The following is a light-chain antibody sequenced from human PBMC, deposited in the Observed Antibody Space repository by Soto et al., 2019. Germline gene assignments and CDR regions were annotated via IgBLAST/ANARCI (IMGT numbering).Light chain of an antibody. Sequence: DIQMTQPPSSLFPSLGDRVTITCRVSQSISSYLNWYQQKPGKAPKLLIYAASSLQSGVPSRFSGSGSGTDFTLTISSLQPEDFATYYCQQSYSTPSITFGQGTRLEIK. CDR1: QSISSY. J-gene: IGKJ5*01. CDR2: AAS. V-gene: IGKV1-39*01. CDR3: QQSYSTPSIT.